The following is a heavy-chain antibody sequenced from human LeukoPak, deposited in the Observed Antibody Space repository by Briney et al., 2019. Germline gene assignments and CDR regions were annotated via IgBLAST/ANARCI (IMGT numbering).Heavy chain of an antibody. CDR3: AREPDFDY. CDR2: ISSSSSTI. Sequence: GGSLRLSCAASGFTFSSYSMNWVRQAPGKGPEWVSYISSSSSTIYYADSVKGRSTISRDNAKNSLYLQMNSLGDEDTAVYYCAREPDFDYWGQGTLVTVSS. V-gene: IGHV3-48*02. J-gene: IGHJ4*02. CDR1: GFTFSSYS.